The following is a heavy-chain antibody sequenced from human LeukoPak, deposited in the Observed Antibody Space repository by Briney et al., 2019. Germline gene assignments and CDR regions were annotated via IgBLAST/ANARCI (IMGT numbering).Heavy chain of an antibody. CDR3: ARVCSSTSCYGAFDI. V-gene: IGHV1-69*05. Sequence: SVTVSCKASGGTFSIYAISWVRQAPGQGLEWMGGIIPIFGTANYAQKFQGRVTITTDESTSTAYMELSSLRSEDTAVYYCARVCSSTSCYGAFDIWGQGTVVTVSS. D-gene: IGHD2-2*01. CDR1: GGTFSIYA. CDR2: IIPIFGTA. J-gene: IGHJ3*02.